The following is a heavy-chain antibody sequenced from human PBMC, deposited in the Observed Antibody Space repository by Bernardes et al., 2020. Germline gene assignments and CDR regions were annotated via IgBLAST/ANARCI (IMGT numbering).Heavy chain of an antibody. Sequence: SGPTLVKPTQTLTLTCTFSGFSLSTSGMCVSWIRQPPGKALEWLALIDWDDDKYYSTSLKTRLTISKDTSKNQVVLTMTNMDPVDTATYYCERILRSRGYYYNGKDVWGQGTTVTVSS. J-gene: IGHJ6*02. V-gene: IGHV2-70*01. CDR3: ERILRSRGYYYNGKDV. CDR2: IDWDDDK. CDR1: GFSLSTSGMC.